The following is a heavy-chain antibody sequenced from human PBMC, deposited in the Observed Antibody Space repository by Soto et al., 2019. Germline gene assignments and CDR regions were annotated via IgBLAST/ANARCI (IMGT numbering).Heavy chain of an antibody. D-gene: IGHD3-9*01. J-gene: IGHJ4*02. CDR2: IYYSGST. CDR1: GGSISSSSYY. Sequence: ETLSLTCTVSGGSISSSSYYWGWIRQPPGKGLEWIGSIYYSGSTYYNPSLKSRVTISVDTSKNQFSLKLSSVTAADTAVYYCGRLEGLATISYYFDYWGQGALVTVSS. CDR3: GRLEGLATISYYFDY. V-gene: IGHV4-39*01.